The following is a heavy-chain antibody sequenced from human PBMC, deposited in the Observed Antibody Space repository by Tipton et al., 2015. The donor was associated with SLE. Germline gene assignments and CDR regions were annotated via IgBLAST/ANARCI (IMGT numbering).Heavy chain of an antibody. Sequence: QLVQSGAEVKKPGESLKISCKISGYNFTTYWIGWVRQMLGKGLEWMGIIYPGDSDTRYSPSFQGRVTISVDMSISTAYLQWSSLKASETAMYFCARIIAPGGTDYYNGMDDWGQGTTVTVS. CDR3: ARIIAPGGTDYYNGMDD. D-gene: IGHD6-13*01. J-gene: IGHJ6*02. CDR2: IYPGDSDT. V-gene: IGHV5-51*01. CDR1: GYNFTTYW.